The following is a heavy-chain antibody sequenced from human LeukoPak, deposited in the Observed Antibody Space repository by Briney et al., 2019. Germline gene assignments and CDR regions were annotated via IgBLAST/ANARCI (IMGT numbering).Heavy chain of an antibody. CDR3: ARDLPDLKHQI. CDR2: MNPNSGNT. D-gene: IGHD3/OR15-3a*01. Sequence: ASVKVSCKASGYTFTSYDINWVRQATGQGLEWMGWMNPNSGNTGYAQKFQGRVTITRNTSISTAYMELSSLRSEDTAVYYCARDLPDLKHQIWGQGTLVTVSS. J-gene: IGHJ4*02. CDR1: GYTFTSYD. V-gene: IGHV1-8*03.